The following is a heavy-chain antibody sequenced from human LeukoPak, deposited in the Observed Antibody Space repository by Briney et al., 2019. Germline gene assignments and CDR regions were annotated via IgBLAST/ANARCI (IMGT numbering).Heavy chain of an antibody. CDR1: GGSFSGYY. CDR3: ARAYGSGYKPYQIDY. Sequence: SETLSLTCAVYGGSFSGYYWSWIRQPPGKGLEWIGEIIHGGSTNYNPSLKSRVTISVDTSKNQFSLKLSSVTAADTAVYYCARAYGSGYKPYQIDYWGQGTLVTVSS. J-gene: IGHJ4*02. D-gene: IGHD3-10*01. V-gene: IGHV4-34*12. CDR2: IIHGGST.